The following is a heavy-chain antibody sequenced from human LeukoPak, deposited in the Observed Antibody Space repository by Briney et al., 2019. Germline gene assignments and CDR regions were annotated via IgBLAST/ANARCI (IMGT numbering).Heavy chain of an antibody. CDR3: ARANFLYCSSTTCLFDY. J-gene: IGHJ4*02. CDR1: GYTFTDYY. CDR2: INPNCGDT. D-gene: IGHD2-2*01. Sequence: GASVKVSCKASGYTFTDYYLHWVRQAPGQGFEWMGWINPNCGDTNYAQKFQGRVTMTRDSSISTAHMEMSRLRSDDTAVYYCARANFLYCSSTTCLFDYWGQGTLVTVSS. V-gene: IGHV1-2*02.